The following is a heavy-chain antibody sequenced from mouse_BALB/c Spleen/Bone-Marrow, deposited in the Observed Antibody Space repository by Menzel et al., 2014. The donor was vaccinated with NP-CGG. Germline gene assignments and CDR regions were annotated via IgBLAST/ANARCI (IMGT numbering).Heavy chain of an antibody. CDR2: IIPSNDVT. Sequence: VQLKESGPELVKPGASVKMSCKASGYTFTSYVMHWVKRKPGQGLEWIGYIIPSNDVTKYNEKFKGKATLTSDKSSSTAYMELSSLTSEDSAVYYCARKRGGAMDYWGPGTSVTVSS. CDR3: ARKRGGAMDY. V-gene: IGHV1-14*01. CDR1: GYTFTSYV. J-gene: IGHJ4*01.